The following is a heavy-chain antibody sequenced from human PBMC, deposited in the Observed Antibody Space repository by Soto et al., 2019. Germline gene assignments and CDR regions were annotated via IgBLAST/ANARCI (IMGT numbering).Heavy chain of an antibody. J-gene: IGHJ6*02. V-gene: IGHV4-30-4*01. Sequence: SETLCLTCTVSGGSISSGDCYWSWIRQPPGKGLEWIGYIYYSGSTYYNPSLKSRVTISVDTSKNQFSLKLSSVTAADTAVYYCGGLLWGSDGMDVWGQGTTVTVSS. CDR1: GGSISSGDCY. CDR3: GGLLWGSDGMDV. D-gene: IGHD3-3*01. CDR2: IYYSGST.